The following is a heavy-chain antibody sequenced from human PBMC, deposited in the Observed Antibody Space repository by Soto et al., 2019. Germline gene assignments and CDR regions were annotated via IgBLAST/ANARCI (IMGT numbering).Heavy chain of an antibody. CDR3: ATVYCTNGVCYPNYGMDV. J-gene: IGHJ6*02. D-gene: IGHD2-8*01. CDR1: GYTFTSYA. V-gene: IGHV1-3*01. Sequence: ASVKVSCKASGYTFTSYAMHWVRQAPGQRLEWMGWINAGNGNTKYSQKFQGRVTITRDTSASTAYMELSSLRSEDTAVYYCATVYCTNGVCYPNYGMDVWGQGTTVTVSS. CDR2: INAGNGNT.